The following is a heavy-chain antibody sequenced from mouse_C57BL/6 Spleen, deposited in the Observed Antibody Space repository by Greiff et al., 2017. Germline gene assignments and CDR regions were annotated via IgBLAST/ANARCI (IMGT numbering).Heavy chain of an antibody. CDR3: ARGGITTFDY. J-gene: IGHJ2*01. CDR2: INYDGSST. D-gene: IGHD2-4*01. CDR1: GFTFSDYY. V-gene: IGHV5-16*01. Sequence: EVQVVESEGGLVQPGSSMKLSCTASGFTFSDYYMAWVRQVPEKGLEWVANINYDGSSTYYLDSLKSRFIISRDNAKNILYLQMSSLKSEDTATYYCARGGITTFDYWGQGTTLTVSS.